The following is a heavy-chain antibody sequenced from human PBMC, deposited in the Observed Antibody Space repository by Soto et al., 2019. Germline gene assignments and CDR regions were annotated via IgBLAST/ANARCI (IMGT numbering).Heavy chain of an antibody. D-gene: IGHD2-8*01. CDR1: GFTSSSFV. CDR3: ARYGTRGDW. Sequence: GGSLRLSCAASGFTSSSFVMNWVRQAPGKGLEWVSTVSPGGDVSHYTDSVKGRFTISRDNSKDSLYLHLNSLRVGDTAVYYCARYGTRGDWWGLGTQVTVSS. V-gene: IGHV3-23*01. J-gene: IGHJ5*01. CDR2: VSPGGDVS.